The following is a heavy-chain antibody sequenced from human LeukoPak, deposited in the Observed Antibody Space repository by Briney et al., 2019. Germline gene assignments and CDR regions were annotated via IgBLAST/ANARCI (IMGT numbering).Heavy chain of an antibody. CDR3: ARGDHASEY. CDR1: GGSISSGGYY. Sequence: SQTLSLTCTVSGGSISSGGYYWSWIRQPPGKGLEWIGYINHSGTTNYNPSLKSRVTISVDTSKNQFSLKLSSVTAADTAVYYCARGDHASEYWGQGTLVTVSS. J-gene: IGHJ4*02. CDR2: INHSGTT. V-gene: IGHV4-61*08. D-gene: IGHD3-16*01.